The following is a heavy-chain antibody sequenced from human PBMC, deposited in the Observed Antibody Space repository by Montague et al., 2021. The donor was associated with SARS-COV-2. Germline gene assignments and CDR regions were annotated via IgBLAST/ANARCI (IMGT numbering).Heavy chain of an antibody. CDR3: ARDTRIAMLVVVTCYGLDV. CDR1: GGSISSSSYY. D-gene: IGHD3-22*01. CDR2: IYYTGST. V-gene: IGHV4-39*07. Sequence: SETLSLTSTVSGGSISSSSYYWGWIRQPPGKGLEWIGSIYYTGSTYYNPSLKSRVTISVDTSKNQFSLELSSVTAADTAVYYCARDTRIAMLVVVTCYGLDVWGQGTTVTVAS. J-gene: IGHJ6*02.